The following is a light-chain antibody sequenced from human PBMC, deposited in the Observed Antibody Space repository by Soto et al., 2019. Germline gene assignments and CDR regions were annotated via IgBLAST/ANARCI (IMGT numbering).Light chain of an antibody. J-gene: IGLJ7*01. Sequence: QSVLTQSPSASASLGASVKLTCTLSSGHSSYAIAWHQQQPEKGPRYLMKVNRDGSHNKGDGIPDRFSGSSSGAERYLTISSLQSDDEADYYCQTWGTGIAVFGGGTQLTVL. V-gene: IGLV4-69*01. CDR2: VNRDGSH. CDR1: SGHSSYA. CDR3: QTWGTGIAV.